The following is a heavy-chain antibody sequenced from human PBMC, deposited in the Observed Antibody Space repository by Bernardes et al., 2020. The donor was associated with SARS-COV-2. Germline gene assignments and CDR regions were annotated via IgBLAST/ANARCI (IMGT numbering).Heavy chain of an antibody. V-gene: IGHV3-23*01. CDR1: GFSFRSFA. Sequence: GGSLRLSCAVSGFSFRSFALSWVCQTPEKGLMWVSSISAGGGATYYADSVKGRFTVFKDNPNNTLYLQMTSLRADDSGVYFCAKGPQAAAGFSPFDSWGQGTLVTVSS. CDR2: ISAGGGAT. D-gene: IGHD6-13*01. CDR3: AKGPQAAAGFSPFDS. J-gene: IGHJ4*02.